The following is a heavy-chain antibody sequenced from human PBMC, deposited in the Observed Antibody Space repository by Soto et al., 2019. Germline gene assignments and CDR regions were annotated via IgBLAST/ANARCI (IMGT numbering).Heavy chain of an antibody. Sequence: SVKVSCKASGGTFSSYAISWVRQAPGQGLEWMGGIIPIFGTANYAQKFQGRVTITADESTSTAYMELSSLRSEDTAVYYCARGAAAAGGRGFFDYWGQGTLVTVSS. CDR1: GGTFSSYA. D-gene: IGHD6-13*01. CDR3: ARGAAAAGGRGFFDY. V-gene: IGHV1-69*13. CDR2: IIPIFGTA. J-gene: IGHJ4*02.